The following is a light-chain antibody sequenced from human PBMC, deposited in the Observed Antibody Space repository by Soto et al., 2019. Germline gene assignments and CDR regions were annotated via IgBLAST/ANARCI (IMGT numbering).Light chain of an antibody. CDR1: QSVLSSSNNKNY. J-gene: IGKJ2*01. V-gene: IGKV4-1*01. CDR2: WAS. CDR3: QQYYGSPYT. Sequence: DIVMTQSPDSLAVSLGGRATINCKSSQSVLSSSNNKNYLAWYQQKPRQPPKLLLYWASTRASGVPDPFSGSGSGTDFTLTITSLQAEDVALYYCQQYYGSPYTFGQGTKLEI.